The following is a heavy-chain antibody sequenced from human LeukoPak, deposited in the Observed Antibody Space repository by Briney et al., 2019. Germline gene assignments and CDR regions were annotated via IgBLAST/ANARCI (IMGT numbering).Heavy chain of an antibody. CDR1: GYTFSDYY. CDR2: INPNSGGT. J-gene: IGHJ5*02. D-gene: IGHD5-18*01. Sequence: ASVKVSCKASGYTFSDYYMHWVRQAPGQGLEWMGWINPNSGGTNYAQKFQGRVTMTRDTSITTAYMELRRLRSDDTAVFYCARGPFQNVDTDMIASRFDPWGQGTLVTVSS. CDR3: ARGPFQNVDTDMIASRFDP. V-gene: IGHV1-2*02.